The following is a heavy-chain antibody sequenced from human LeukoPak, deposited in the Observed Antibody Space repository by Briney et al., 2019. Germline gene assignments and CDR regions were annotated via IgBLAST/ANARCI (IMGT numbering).Heavy chain of an antibody. J-gene: IGHJ5*02. CDR1: GGSISSYY. V-gene: IGHV4-4*07. CDR3: ARDEEKIKFDP. Sequence: SETMSLTCTVSGGSISSYYWGWIRQPAGKGLEWIGRIYTSGSTNYNPSLKSRVTMSVDTSKNQFSLKLSSVTAADTAVYYCARDEEKIKFDPWGQGTLVTVSS. CDR2: IYTSGST.